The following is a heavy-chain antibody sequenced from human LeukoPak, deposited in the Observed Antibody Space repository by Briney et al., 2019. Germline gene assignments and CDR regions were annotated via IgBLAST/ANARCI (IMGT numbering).Heavy chain of an antibody. Sequence: GGSLRLSCAASGFTFYTYTMYWVRQAPGKGLEWVSGIRNSDGSTYYADSVKGRFTISRDSSKNALHLQMNSLRAEDTALYYCAKGLERESRLDSWGQGTLATVSS. J-gene: IGHJ4*02. V-gene: IGHV3-23*01. D-gene: IGHD1-1*01. CDR2: IRNSDGST. CDR3: AKGLERESRLDS. CDR1: GFTFYTYT.